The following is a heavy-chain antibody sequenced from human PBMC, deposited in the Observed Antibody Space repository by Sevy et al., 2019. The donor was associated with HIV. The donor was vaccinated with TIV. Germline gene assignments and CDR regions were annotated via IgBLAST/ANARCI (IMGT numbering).Heavy chain of an antibody. Sequence: ASVKVSCKASGYTFTNYDINWVRQATGQGLEWIGWMNPNRGNTGYAQNFQGRVIMTRNTAISTAYMELSSLRSEDTAVYYCARPYTSSWGFQHWGQGTLVTVSS. CDR2: MNPNRGNT. D-gene: IGHD6-13*01. J-gene: IGHJ1*01. CDR1: GYTFTNYD. V-gene: IGHV1-8*01. CDR3: ARPYTSSWGFQH.